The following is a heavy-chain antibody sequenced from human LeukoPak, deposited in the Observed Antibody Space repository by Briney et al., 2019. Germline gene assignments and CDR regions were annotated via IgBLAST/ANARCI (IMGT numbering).Heavy chain of an antibody. CDR2: IWYDGTNK. V-gene: IGHV3-33*01. CDR3: ATYGYTYGSSPFDY. J-gene: IGHJ4*02. D-gene: IGHD5-18*01. CDR1: EFTFSSYG. Sequence: PGGSLRLSCAASEFTFSSYGMHWVRQAPGKGLEWVAVIWYDGTNKYYADSVKGRFTISRDNSKNTLYLQMNDLRAEDTGVYYCATYGYTYGSSPFDYWGQGTLVTVSS.